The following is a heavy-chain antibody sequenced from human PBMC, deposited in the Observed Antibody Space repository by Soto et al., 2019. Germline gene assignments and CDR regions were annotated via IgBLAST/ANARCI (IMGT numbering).Heavy chain of an antibody. D-gene: IGHD6-19*01. CDR1: GFSFSSYG. CDR3: VAGQYFFDY. Sequence: GGSLRLSCAASGFSFSSYGMQWVRQAPGKGLEWVAVISYDGSNKYYADSVKDRFTISRDNSKKALYLQMNSLRADGTAVYYCVAGQYFFDYCGQGTLVTVS. CDR2: ISYDGSNK. J-gene: IGHJ4*02. V-gene: IGHV3-30*03.